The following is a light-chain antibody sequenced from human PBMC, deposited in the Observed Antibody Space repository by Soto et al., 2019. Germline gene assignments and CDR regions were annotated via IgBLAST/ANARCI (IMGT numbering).Light chain of an antibody. CDR1: SSDVGGYNS. V-gene: IGLV2-8*01. Sequence: QSSLNQPPSAYGAPGPVLTLPRPRTSSDVGGYNSVSWYQQHPDKAPKLMIYDVSQRPSGVPDRFSGSKSGNTASLTVSGLQAEDEADYYCSSYAGTHIVFGTGTKVTVL. CDR3: SSYAGTHIV. J-gene: IGLJ1*01. CDR2: DVS.